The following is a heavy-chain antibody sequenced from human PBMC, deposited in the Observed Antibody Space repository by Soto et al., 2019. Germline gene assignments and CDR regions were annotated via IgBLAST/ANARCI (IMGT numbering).Heavy chain of an antibody. D-gene: IGHD3-22*01. Sequence: QVQLVQSGAEVKKPGASVKVSCKASGYTFTSYGISWVRQAPGQGLEWMGWISAYNGNTNYAQKLQGRVTMTTDTSTSTVYMERRSLRSDDTAVYYCARLSLYYDSSGYPSGYWGQGTLVTVSS. CDR2: ISAYNGNT. CDR1: GYTFTSYG. J-gene: IGHJ4*02. V-gene: IGHV1-18*01. CDR3: ARLSLYYDSSGYPSGY.